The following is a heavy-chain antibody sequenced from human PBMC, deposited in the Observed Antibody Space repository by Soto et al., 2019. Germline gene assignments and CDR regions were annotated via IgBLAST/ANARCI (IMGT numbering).Heavy chain of an antibody. D-gene: IGHD2-15*01. J-gene: IGHJ4*02. CDR2: ISGSGGST. Sequence: AGGSLILSCAASGFPFSSYAMSWVRQAPGKGLEWVSAISGSGGSTYYADSVKGRFTISRDNSKNTLYLQMNSLRAEYTSVYYCVTGYSVDYWGQGTLVRVSS. CDR1: GFPFSSYA. V-gene: IGHV3-23*01. CDR3: VTGYSVDY.